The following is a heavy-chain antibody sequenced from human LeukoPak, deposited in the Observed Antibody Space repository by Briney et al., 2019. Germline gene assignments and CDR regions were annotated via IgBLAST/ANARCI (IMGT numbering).Heavy chain of an antibody. CDR1: GLTFSSYA. CDR3: ARDYYGSGSSDY. V-gene: IGHV3-30*04. Sequence: GRSLRLSCAASGLTFSSYAMHWVRQAPGKGLEWVAVISYDGSNKYYADSVKGRFTISRDNSKNTLYLQMNSLRAEDTAVYYCARDYYGSGSSDYWGQGTLVTVSS. D-gene: IGHD3-10*01. CDR2: ISYDGSNK. J-gene: IGHJ4*02.